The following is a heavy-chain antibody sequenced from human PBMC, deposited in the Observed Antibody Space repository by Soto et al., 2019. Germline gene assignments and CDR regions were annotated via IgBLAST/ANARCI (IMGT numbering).Heavy chain of an antibody. J-gene: IGHJ4*02. CDR3: AADPGSCSTLLVY. Sequence: QMQLVQSGPEVKKPGTSVKVSCKASGFTFTSSAVQWVRQARGQRLEWIGWIVVGSGNTNYAQKFQERVTITRDMATSAAYMKLSSRRADDSAVDYCAADPGSCSTLLVYWGQGTLVTVSS. CDR2: IVVGSGNT. CDR1: GFTFTSSA. V-gene: IGHV1-58*01. D-gene: IGHD3-10*01.